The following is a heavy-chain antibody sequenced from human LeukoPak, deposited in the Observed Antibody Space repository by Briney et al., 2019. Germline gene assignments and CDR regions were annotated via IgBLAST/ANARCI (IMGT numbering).Heavy chain of an antibody. J-gene: IGHJ3*02. CDR3: ARVIIVGATGI. CDR1: GFTFSSYE. D-gene: IGHD1-26*01. Sequence: GGSLRLSCAASGFTFSSYEMNWVRQAPGKGLEWVSYVSSGGSTVHYADSVKGRFTISRDNAKNSLYLQMNSLRAEDTSVYYCARVIIVGATGIWGQGTMVTVSS. V-gene: IGHV3-48*03. CDR2: VSSGGSTV.